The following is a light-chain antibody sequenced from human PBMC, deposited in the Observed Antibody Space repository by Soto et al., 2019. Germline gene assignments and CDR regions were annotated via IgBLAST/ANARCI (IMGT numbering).Light chain of an antibody. Sequence: QSALTQPPSVSGSPGQSVTISCTGTSSNVGSYNRVSWYQQPPGTAPKLLIYEGSNRPSGVPHRFSGSKSGNTASLTISRLQAEEDAYYYFSSYRSSSSYVFGTGTKVTVL. J-gene: IGLJ1*01. V-gene: IGLV2-18*02. CDR2: EGS. CDR3: SSYRSSSSYV. CDR1: SSNVGSYNR.